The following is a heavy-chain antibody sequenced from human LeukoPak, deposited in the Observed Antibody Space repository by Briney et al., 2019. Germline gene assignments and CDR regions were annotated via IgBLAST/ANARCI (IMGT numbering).Heavy chain of an antibody. J-gene: IGHJ4*02. D-gene: IGHD6-6*01. Sequence: SETLCLTCAVYGGSFSGYYWSWIRQPPGKGLEWIGEINHSGSTNYNPSLKSRVTISVDTSKNQFSLKLSSVTAADTAVYYCARGGSSIAARPRAGGVYYWGQGTLVTVSS. CDR3: ARGGSSIAARPRAGGVYY. CDR1: GGSFSGYY. V-gene: IGHV4-34*01. CDR2: INHSGST.